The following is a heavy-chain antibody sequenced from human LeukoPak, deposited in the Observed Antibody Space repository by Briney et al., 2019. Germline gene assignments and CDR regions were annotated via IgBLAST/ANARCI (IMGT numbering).Heavy chain of an antibody. CDR1: GYTFTSYD. Sequence: GASVKVSFKASGYTFTSYDINWVRQAAGQGLEWMGWMAPRRGNTGNAQNFQGRITMTRDTSITTAYMELSSLTSDNTAVYYCARGWISGAISEHYFENWGQGTLVTVSS. D-gene: IGHD4-23*01. V-gene: IGHV1-8*01. CDR3: ARGWISGAISEHYFEN. J-gene: IGHJ4*02. CDR2: MAPRRGNT.